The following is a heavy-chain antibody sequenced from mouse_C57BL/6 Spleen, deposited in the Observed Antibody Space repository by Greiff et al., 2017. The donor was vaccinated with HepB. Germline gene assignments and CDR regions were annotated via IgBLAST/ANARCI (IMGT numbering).Heavy chain of an antibody. J-gene: IGHJ1*03. CDR1: GYTFTSYG. D-gene: IGHD1-1*01. V-gene: IGHV1-81*01. CDR2: IYPRSGNT. Sequence: QVQLKQSGAELARPGASVKLSCKASGYTFTSYGISWVKQRTGQGLEWIGEIYPRSGNTYYNEKFKGKATLTADKSSSTAYMELRSLTSEDSAVYVCALITTVVAWYFDVWGTGTTVTVSS. CDR3: ALITTVVAWYFDV.